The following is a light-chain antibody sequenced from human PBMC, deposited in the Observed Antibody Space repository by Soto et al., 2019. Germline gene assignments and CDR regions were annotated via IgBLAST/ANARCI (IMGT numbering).Light chain of an antibody. CDR3: QQADSFPLT. J-gene: IGKJ4*01. Sequence: DIPMTQSPFSVSASIGDTVTITCRASQDISTLLAWYQQKPGKAPKLLIYGASTLESGVPSRFSGRGSGTDFTLTISSLQPEDFATYFCQQADSFPLTFGGGTKVEIK. V-gene: IGKV1D-12*01. CDR1: QDISTL. CDR2: GAS.